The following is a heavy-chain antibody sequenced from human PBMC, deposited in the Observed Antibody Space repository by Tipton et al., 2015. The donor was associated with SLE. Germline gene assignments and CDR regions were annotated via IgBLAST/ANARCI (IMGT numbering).Heavy chain of an antibody. Sequence: TLSLTCVVYGGSISRYHWNWIRQPPGKGLDWIGYIFYSGSTNYNPSLKSRVTISLDTSKNQFSLKLRSVTAADTAVYYCARAWSYSTGWYYDLWGRGTLVTVSS. D-gene: IGHD6-19*01. CDR3: ARAWSYSTGWYYDL. V-gene: IGHV4-59*01. CDR2: IFYSGST. CDR1: GGSISRYH. J-gene: IGHJ2*01.